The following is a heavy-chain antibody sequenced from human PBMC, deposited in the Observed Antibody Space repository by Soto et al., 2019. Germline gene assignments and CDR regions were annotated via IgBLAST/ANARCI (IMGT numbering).Heavy chain of an antibody. CDR1: GFTFSSYS. Sequence: AGGSLRLSCAASGFTFSSYSMNWVRQAPGKGLEWVSSISSSSSYIYYADSVKGRFTISRDNAKNSLYLQMHSLRAGDTAVYYCARDPRITAAGTVWFDPWGQGTLVTVSS. V-gene: IGHV3-21*01. D-gene: IGHD6-13*01. CDR3: ARDPRITAAGTVWFDP. J-gene: IGHJ5*02. CDR2: ISSSSSYI.